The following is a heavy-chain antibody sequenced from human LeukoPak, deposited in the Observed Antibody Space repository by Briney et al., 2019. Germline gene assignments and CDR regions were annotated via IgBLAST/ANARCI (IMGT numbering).Heavy chain of an antibody. V-gene: IGHV1-2*02. Sequence: ASVKVSCKASGYTFTGYYMHWVRQAPGQGLEWMGWINPNSGDTNYAQKFQGRVTMTRDTSINTAYMELSRLRSDDTAVDYCARDRSPAPGRSYGRGHFDYWGQGTLVTVSS. CDR3: ARDRSPAPGRSYGRGHFDY. CDR2: INPNSGDT. CDR1: GYTFTGYY. J-gene: IGHJ4*02. D-gene: IGHD5-18*01.